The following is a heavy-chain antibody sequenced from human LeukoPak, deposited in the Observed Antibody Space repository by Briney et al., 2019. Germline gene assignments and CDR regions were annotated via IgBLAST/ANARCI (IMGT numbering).Heavy chain of an antibody. CDR1: GFTFGDYA. CDR3: TRGSGWTDY. V-gene: IGHV3-49*04. D-gene: IGHD6-19*01. J-gene: IGHJ4*02. Sequence: GGSLRLSCTASGFTFGDYAMSWVRQAPGKGLEWVGFIRSKAYGGTTEYAASVKGRFTISRDDSKSIAYLQMNSLKTEGTAVYYCTRGSGWTDYWGQGTLVTVSS. CDR2: IRSKAYGGTT.